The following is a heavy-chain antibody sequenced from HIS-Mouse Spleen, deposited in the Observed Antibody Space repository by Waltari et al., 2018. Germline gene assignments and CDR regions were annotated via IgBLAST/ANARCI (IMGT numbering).Heavy chain of an antibody. CDR2: INSDGSST. CDR3: ARDLELDAFDI. Sequence: EVQLVESGGGLVQRGGCLRRSWAASGFTFSSYWMHWVRQAPGKGLVWVSRINSDGSSTSYADSVKGRFTISRDNAKNTLYLQMNSLRAEDTAVYYCARDLELDAFDIWGQGTMVTVSS. J-gene: IGHJ3*02. D-gene: IGHD1-1*01. CDR1: GFTFSSYW. V-gene: IGHV3-74*01.